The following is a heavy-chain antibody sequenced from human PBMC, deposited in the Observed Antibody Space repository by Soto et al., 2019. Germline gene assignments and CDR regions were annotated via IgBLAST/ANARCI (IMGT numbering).Heavy chain of an antibody. V-gene: IGHV3-23*01. CDR3: ASLKGRGYYPSPRNFDY. CDR1: GFTFSSYA. Sequence: PGGSLRLSCAASGFTFSSYAMSWVRQAPGKGLEWVSAISGSGGSTYYADSVKGRFTISRDNSKNTLYLQMNSLRAEDTAVYYCASLKGRGYYPSPRNFDYWGQGTLVTVSS. CDR2: ISGSGGST. J-gene: IGHJ4*02. D-gene: IGHD3-22*01.